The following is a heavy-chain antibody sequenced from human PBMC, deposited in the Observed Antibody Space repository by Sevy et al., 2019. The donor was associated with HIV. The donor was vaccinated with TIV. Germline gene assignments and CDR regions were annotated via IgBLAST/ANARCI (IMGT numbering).Heavy chain of an antibody. J-gene: IGHJ4*02. V-gene: IGHV3-11*01. CDR2: ISSGGSNK. Sequence: GGSLRLSCAASTFTFSDNYMTWIRQAPGKGLEWVSHISSGGSNKYYADSVKGRFTISRDNAKNSLYLQMNSLRVEDTALYYCARVRYNYGSYYFDYWGQGTLVTVSS. D-gene: IGHD5-18*01. CDR1: TFTFSDNY. CDR3: ARVRYNYGSYYFDY.